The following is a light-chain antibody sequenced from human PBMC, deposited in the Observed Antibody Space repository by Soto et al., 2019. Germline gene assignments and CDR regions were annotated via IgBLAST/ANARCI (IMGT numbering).Light chain of an antibody. CDR3: CSHGGRYTYV. J-gene: IGLJ1*01. V-gene: IGLV2-11*01. CDR1: SSDVGGYNY. Sequence: QSALTQPRSVSGSPGQSVTISCTGTSSDVGGYNYVSWYQQHRGKAPKVIIYEVSKRPSRVSDRFSASKSGNTASLTISGLQAEDEADYYCCSHGGRYTYVFGTGTKLTVL. CDR2: EVS.